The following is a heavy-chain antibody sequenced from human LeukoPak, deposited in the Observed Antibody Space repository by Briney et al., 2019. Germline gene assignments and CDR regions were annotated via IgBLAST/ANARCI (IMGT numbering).Heavy chain of an antibody. D-gene: IGHD2-21*02. CDR3: AIGRGPYCGGDCYSNY. V-gene: IGHV1-8*01. J-gene: IGHJ4*02. CDR2: MNPNSGNT. Sequence: GASVKVSCKASGYTFTRYDINWVRQATGQGLEWMGWMNPNSGNTGYAQKFQGRVTMTRNTSISTAYMELSSLRSEDTAVYYCAIGRGPYCGGDCYSNYWGQGTLVTVSS. CDR1: GYTFTRYD.